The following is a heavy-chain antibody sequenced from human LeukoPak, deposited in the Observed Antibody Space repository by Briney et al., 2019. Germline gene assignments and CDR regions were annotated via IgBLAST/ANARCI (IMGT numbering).Heavy chain of an antibody. V-gene: IGHV1-2*02. Sequence: ASVKVSCKASGYTFTGYYMHWVRQAPGQGLEWMGWINPNSGGTNYAQKFQGRVTMTRDTSISTAYMELSRLRSDDTAVYYCASVSIVVVPAAWFDPWGQGTLVTVSS. CDR1: GYTFTGYY. D-gene: IGHD2-2*01. J-gene: IGHJ5*02. CDR2: INPNSGGT. CDR3: ASVSIVVVPAAWFDP.